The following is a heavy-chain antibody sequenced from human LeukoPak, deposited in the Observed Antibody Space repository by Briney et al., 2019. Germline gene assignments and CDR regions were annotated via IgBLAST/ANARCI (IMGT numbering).Heavy chain of an antibody. Sequence: PSETLFLTCTVSGGSISSSSYYWGWIRQPPGKGLEWIGSIYYSGSTYYNPSLKSRVTISVDTSKNQFSLKLSSVAAADTAMYYCASFEFGRNWFDPWGQGTLVTVSS. CDR2: IYYSGST. V-gene: IGHV4-39*01. CDR1: GGSISSSSYY. CDR3: ASFEFGRNWFDP. D-gene: IGHD3-10*01. J-gene: IGHJ5*02.